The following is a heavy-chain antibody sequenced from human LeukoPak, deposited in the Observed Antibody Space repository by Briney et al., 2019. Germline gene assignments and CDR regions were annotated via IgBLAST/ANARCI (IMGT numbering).Heavy chain of an antibody. CDR2: IYSGGST. D-gene: IGHD6-13*01. V-gene: IGHV3-53*01. J-gene: IGHJ4*02. CDR1: GFTVSSNY. Sequence: GSLRLSCAASGFTVSSNYMSWVRQAPGKGLEWVSVIYSGGSTYYADSVKGRFTISRDNSKNTLYLQMNSLRAEDTAVYYCARGGWRAAAGTVDYWGQGTLVTVSS. CDR3: ARGGWRAAAGTVDY.